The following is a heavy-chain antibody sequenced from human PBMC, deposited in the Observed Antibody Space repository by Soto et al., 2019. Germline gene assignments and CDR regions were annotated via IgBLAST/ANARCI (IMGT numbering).Heavy chain of an antibody. J-gene: IGHJ4*02. V-gene: IGHV1-18*01. Sequence: QVQLVQSGAEVKKPGASVKVSCKASGYTFTSYGISWVRQAPGQGLEWMGWISAYNGNTHYAQKLQVRVTMTTDTSSSTAYMVLRSQRGDDAAVYYCARDVSEYYYCSGSPDWGQGTLVTVGS. D-gene: IGHD3-10*01. CDR1: GYTFTSYG. CDR2: ISAYNGNT. CDR3: ARDVSEYYYCSGSPD.